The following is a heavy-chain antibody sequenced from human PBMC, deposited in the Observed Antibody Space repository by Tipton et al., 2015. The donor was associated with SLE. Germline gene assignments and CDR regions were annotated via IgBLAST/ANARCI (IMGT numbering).Heavy chain of an antibody. V-gene: IGHV4-59*01. D-gene: IGHD7-27*01. CDR3: ARHKLGAPYYFDY. Sequence: TLSLTCSVSNGPINSYYWSWIRQPPGKGLEWLGYIYYSGSTNYNPSLKSRLTISVDTSKNQFSLKLNSVTAADTAVYYCARHKLGAPYYFDYWGQGALVTVSS. CDR2: IYYSGST. CDR1: NGPINSYY. J-gene: IGHJ4*02.